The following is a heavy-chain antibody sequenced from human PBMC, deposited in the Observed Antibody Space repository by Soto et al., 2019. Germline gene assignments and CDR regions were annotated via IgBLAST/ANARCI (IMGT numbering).Heavy chain of an antibody. D-gene: IGHD2-15*01. CDR3: ARDAVTGGPAAPYYYYYGMDV. Sequence: SETLSLTCTVSGGSISSGDYYWSWIRQPPGKGLEWIGYIYYSGSTYYNPSLKSRVTISVDTSKNQFSLKLSSVTAADTAVYYCARDAVTGGPAAPYYYYYGMDVWGQGTTVTVSS. CDR1: GGSISSGDYY. J-gene: IGHJ6*02. CDR2: IYYSGST. V-gene: IGHV4-30-4*01.